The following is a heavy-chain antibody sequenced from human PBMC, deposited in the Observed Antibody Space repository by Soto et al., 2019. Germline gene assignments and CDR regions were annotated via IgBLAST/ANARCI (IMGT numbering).Heavy chain of an antibody. D-gene: IGHD3-22*01. CDR3: ARGWGYFDSSGFPYLYAMDV. J-gene: IGHJ6*02. V-gene: IGHV3-7*01. CDR1: GFTVSTYW. Sequence: HRGGSLRLSCAASGFTVSTYWMSWVRQAPGKGLEWVANIKEDGSEKYYVDSVEGRFTISRDNAKNSLYLQMTSLRAEDTALYYCARGWGYFDSSGFPYLYAMDVWGQGTTVTVSS. CDR2: IKEDGSEK.